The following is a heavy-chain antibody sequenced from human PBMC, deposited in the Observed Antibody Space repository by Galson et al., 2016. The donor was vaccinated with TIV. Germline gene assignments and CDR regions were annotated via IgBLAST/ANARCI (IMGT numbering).Heavy chain of an antibody. CDR3: ASDKSGFETVDRFYYYMDV. V-gene: IGHV4-59*01. J-gene: IGHJ6*03. CDR1: GGSINTYY. D-gene: IGHD1-26*01. Sequence: SETLSLTCTVSGGSINTYYWTWIRQPPGKGLEWIGHVYYRGSTDYNPSLQSRVPISIHRSKTQFSLKLNSVTAADTAVYFCASDKSGFETVDRFYYYMDVWGKGTTVTVSS. CDR2: VYYRGST.